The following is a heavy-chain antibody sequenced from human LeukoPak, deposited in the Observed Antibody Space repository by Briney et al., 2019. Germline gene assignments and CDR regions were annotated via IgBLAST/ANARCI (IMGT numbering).Heavy chain of an antibody. CDR2: ISSGSSYI. CDR1: GFTFSSYS. Sequence: GGSLRLSCAASGFTFSSYSMHWVRQAPGKGLEWVSSISSGSSYIYYADPVKGRFTISRDNAKNSLHLQMNSLRVEDTAVYYCARDSRAVGDAFDIWGQGTMVTVSS. J-gene: IGHJ3*02. V-gene: IGHV3-21*01. CDR3: ARDSRAVGDAFDI. D-gene: IGHD3-16*01.